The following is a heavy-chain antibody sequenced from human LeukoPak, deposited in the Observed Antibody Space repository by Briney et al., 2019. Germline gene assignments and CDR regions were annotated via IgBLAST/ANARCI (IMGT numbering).Heavy chain of an antibody. Sequence: PGGSLGLSCAASGFTFSSYAMSWVRQAPGKGLEWVSAISGSGGSTYYADSVKGRFTISRDNSKNTLYLQMNSLRAEDTAVYYCARDLLGYYGSGKSYWGQGTLVTVSS. CDR2: ISGSGGST. CDR1: GFTFSSYA. J-gene: IGHJ4*02. D-gene: IGHD3-10*01. V-gene: IGHV3-23*01. CDR3: ARDLLGYYGSGKSY.